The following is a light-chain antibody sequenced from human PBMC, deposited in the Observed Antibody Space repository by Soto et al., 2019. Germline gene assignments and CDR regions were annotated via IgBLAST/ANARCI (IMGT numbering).Light chain of an antibody. Sequence: QSALTQPPSVSGAPGQRVTISCTGSSSNIGAGYDVHWYQQVPGTAPKLLIYGNTNRPSGVPDRFSGSKSGTSASLAITGLQAEDEADYYCQSYDRLSGYVFGPGTKVTVL. CDR1: SSNIGAGYD. CDR2: GNT. V-gene: IGLV1-40*01. J-gene: IGLJ1*01. CDR3: QSYDRLSGYV.